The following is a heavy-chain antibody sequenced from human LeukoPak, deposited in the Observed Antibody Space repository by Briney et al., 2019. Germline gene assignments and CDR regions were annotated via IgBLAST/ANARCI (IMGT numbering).Heavy chain of an antibody. D-gene: IGHD6-13*01. CDR1: GFTFSSYG. CDR3: AAASGYSYFEH. V-gene: IGHV3-33*01. CDR2: IWYDGSNK. J-gene: IGHJ1*01. Sequence: EPGGSLRLSCAASGFTFSSYGMHWVRQAPGRGLEWVSIIWYDGSNKYYADSVKGRFTISRDDSKNTAYLRMNSLRVEDTAVYYCAAASGYSYFEHWGQGTLVIVSS.